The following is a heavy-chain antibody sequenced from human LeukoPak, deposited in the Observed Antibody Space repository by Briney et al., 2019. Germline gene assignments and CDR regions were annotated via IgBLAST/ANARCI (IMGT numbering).Heavy chain of an antibody. CDR1: GGSISSDY. D-gene: IGHD3-22*01. J-gene: IGHJ5*02. CDR2: IDYRGST. CDR3: ARAVLYHYDSSGYYCNWFDP. Sequence: PSETLSLTCTVSGGSISSDYWSWIRQPPGKGLEWIGYIDYRGSTNYNPSLKSRVTISVDTSKNQFSLKLSSVTAADTAVYYCARAVLYHYDSSGYYCNWFDPWGQGTLVTVSS. V-gene: IGHV4-59*01.